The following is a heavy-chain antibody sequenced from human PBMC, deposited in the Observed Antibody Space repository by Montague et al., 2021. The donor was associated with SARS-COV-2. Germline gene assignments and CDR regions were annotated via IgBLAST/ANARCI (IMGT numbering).Heavy chain of an antibody. J-gene: IGHJ4*02. Sequence: CAISGDSVSINSATWNWIRQSPSRGLEWLGRTYYRSMWKSDYARSVKSRIAINLDTSRNQFSLQLSSVTPEDTALYYCVRGIEAAGSYDYWGQGTLVTVSS. D-gene: IGHD6-13*01. CDR1: GDSVSINSAT. CDR2: TYYRSMWKS. V-gene: IGHV6-1*01. CDR3: VRGIEAAGSYDY.